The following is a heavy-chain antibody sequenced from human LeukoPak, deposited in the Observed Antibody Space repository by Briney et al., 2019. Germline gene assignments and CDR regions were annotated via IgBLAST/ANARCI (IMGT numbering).Heavy chain of an antibody. CDR3: ASGGGWLIDY. CDR1: GGHIDSFF. J-gene: IGHJ4*02. Sequence: PSETLSLTCTVSGGHIDSFFWNWIRQPPGKGLEWIGYIDNSGSTKYNPSLKSRITMSRDTSKNQFSLKLTSVTAADTATYYCASGGGWLIDYWGQGTLVSVSS. V-gene: IGHV4-4*08. D-gene: IGHD6-19*01. CDR2: IDNSGST.